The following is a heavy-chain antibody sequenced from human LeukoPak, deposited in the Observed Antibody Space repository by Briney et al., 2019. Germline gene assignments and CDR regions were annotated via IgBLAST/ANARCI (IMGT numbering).Heavy chain of an antibody. CDR1: GFTFSSYA. CDR3: ARGGYSSSWFWVD. CDR2: INQDGSEK. D-gene: IGHD6-13*01. Sequence: GGSLRLSCAASGFTFSSYAMSWVRQAPGKGLEWVANINQDGSEKYYVDSVKGRFTTSRDNAKNSLYLQMNSLRAEDTAVYYCARGGYSSSWFWVDWGQGTLVTVSS. V-gene: IGHV3-7*04. J-gene: IGHJ4*02.